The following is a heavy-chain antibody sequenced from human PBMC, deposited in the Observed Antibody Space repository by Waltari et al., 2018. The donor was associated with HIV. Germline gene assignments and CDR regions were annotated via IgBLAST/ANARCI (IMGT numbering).Heavy chain of an antibody. J-gene: IGHJ6*02. CDR3: ARRRVVISSLDYYYYGMDV. CDR2: IIPIFSTA. CDR1: GGPFRSYA. Sequence: QVQLVQSGAEVTKPGSSVKVSCKASGGPFRSYAISWVRQAPGQGLEWRGGIIPIFSTANYAQKFQGRVTITADESTSTAYMELSSLRSEDTAVYYCARRRVVISSLDYYYYGMDVWGQGTTVTVSS. D-gene: IGHD3-3*01. V-gene: IGHV1-69*01.